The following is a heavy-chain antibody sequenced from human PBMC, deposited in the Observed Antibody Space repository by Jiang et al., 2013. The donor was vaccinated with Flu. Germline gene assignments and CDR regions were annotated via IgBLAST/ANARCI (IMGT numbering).Heavy chain of an antibody. CDR2: IIPIFGTA. Sequence: FSSYAISWVRQAPGQGLEWMGGIIPIFGTANYAQKFQGRVTITADESTSTAYMELSSLRSEDTAVYYCASFYDSSGYYYRDAFDIWGQGTMVTVSS. CDR3: ASFYDSSGYYYRDAFDI. CDR1: FSSYA. D-gene: IGHD3-22*01. V-gene: IGHV1-69*01. J-gene: IGHJ3*02.